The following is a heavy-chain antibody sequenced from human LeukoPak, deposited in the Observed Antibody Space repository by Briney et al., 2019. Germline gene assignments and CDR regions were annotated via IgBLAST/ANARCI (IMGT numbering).Heavy chain of an antibody. CDR3: ARDSGFSGTQRGEY. V-gene: IGHV3-21*01. J-gene: IGHJ4*02. CDR2: ISSSSSYI. CDR1: GFTFSSYS. D-gene: IGHD3/OR15-3a*01. Sequence: PGGSLRLSCAASGFTFSSYSMNWVRQAPGKGLEWVSSISSSSSYIYYADSVKGRFTISRDNAKNSLYLQMNSLRAEDTAVYYCARDSGFSGTQRGEYWGQGILVTDSS.